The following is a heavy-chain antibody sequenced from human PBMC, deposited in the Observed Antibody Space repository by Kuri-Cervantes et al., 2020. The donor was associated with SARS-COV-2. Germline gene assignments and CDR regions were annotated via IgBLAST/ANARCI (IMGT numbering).Heavy chain of an antibody. CDR2: VYSTGTT. D-gene: IGHD1-26*01. CDR1: GASISIYY. V-gene: IGHV4-4*07. J-gene: IGHJ4*02. Sequence: GSLRLSCSVSGASISIYYWGWIRQPAGKGLEWIGRVYSTGTTDYNPSLKSRVTMSVDTSKSQFSLNLTSVTAADTAVYYCARVGARGLDFWGQGTLVTVSS. CDR3: ARVGARGLDF.